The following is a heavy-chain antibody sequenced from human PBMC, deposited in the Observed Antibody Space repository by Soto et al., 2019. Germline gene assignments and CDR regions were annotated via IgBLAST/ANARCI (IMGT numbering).Heavy chain of an antibody. V-gene: IGHV1-2*02. D-gene: IGHD3-22*01. CDR2: INPSSGGT. CDR1: GYTFTGYY. Sequence: ASVKVSCKASGYTFTGYYMHWVRQAPGQGLEWMGWINPSSGGTNYAQKFQGRVTMTRDTSISTAYMELSRLRSDDTAVYYCARDIANMIVVVITPYFDYWGQGTLVTVSS. J-gene: IGHJ4*02. CDR3: ARDIANMIVVVITPYFDY.